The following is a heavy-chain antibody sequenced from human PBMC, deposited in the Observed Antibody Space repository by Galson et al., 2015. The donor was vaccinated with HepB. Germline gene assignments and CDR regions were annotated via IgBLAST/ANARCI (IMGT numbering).Heavy chain of an antibody. Sequence: SLRLSCAASGFTFSRFWMSWVRQAPGKGLEWVANINQDGSERKYLDSVRGRFTISRDNAKNSLFLQMNNLRAEDAAVYYCARDHWGRPDGGDGFDPWGQGTLVTVSS. CDR1: GFTFSRFW. CDR3: ARDHWGRPDGGDGFDP. D-gene: IGHD3-10*01. J-gene: IGHJ5*02. CDR2: INQDGSER. V-gene: IGHV3-7*03.